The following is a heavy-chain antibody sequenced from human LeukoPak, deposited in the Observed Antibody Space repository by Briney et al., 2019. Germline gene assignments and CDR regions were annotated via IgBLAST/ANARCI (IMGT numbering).Heavy chain of an antibody. CDR3: ARGDSSSWYLGAFDI. J-gene: IGHJ3*02. D-gene: IGHD6-13*01. CDR1: GGSISSYY. V-gene: IGHV4-59*01. CDR2: IYYSGST. Sequence: SETLSLTCTVSGGSISSYYWSWIRQPPGKGLEWIGDIYYSGSTNYNPSLKSRGTISVDTSKNQFSLKLSSVTAADTAVYYCARGDSSSWYLGAFDIWGQGTMVTVSS.